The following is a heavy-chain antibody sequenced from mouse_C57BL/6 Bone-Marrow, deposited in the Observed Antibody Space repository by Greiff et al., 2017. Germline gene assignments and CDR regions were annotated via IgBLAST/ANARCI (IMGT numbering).Heavy chain of an antibody. Sequence: VQLQQSGAELVRPGSSVKMSCKTSGYTFTSYGINWVKQRPGQGLEWIGYIYIGNGYTEYNEKFKGKATLTSDKSSSTAYMPLSSLTSEDSAIYFWARNSIYDGYYGGLAYWGQGTLVTVSA. CDR1: GYTFTSYG. D-gene: IGHD2-3*01. J-gene: IGHJ3*01. CDR3: ARNSIYDGYYGGLAY. V-gene: IGHV1-58*01. CDR2: IYIGNGYT.